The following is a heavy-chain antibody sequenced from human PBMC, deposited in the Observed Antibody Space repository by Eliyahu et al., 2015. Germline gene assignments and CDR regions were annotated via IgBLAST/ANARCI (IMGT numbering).Heavy chain of an antibody. V-gene: IGHV2-5*01. Sequence: QITLKESGPTLVKPTQTLTLTCTFXGFSLSTSGXGVGWIRQPPGKALEWLALIYWNDDKRYSPSLKSRLTITKDTSKNQVVLTMTNMDPVDTATYYCAHRRGKGLWSGYYSNWFDPWGQGTLVTVSS. CDR3: AHRRGKGLWSGYYSNWFDP. D-gene: IGHD3-3*01. CDR1: GFSLSTSGXG. J-gene: IGHJ5*02. CDR2: IYWNDDK.